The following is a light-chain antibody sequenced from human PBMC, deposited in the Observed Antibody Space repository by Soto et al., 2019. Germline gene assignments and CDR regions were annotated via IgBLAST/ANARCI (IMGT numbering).Light chain of an antibody. CDR2: DDS. V-gene: IGLV3-21*02. J-gene: IGLJ3*02. CDR1: DIRTKS. Sequence: SYELTQPPSVSVAPGQTAKITCGGTDIRTKSVHWYQQTPGQAPVLVAYDDSDRPSGIPERFSGSKSGNTATLTISRVEAGDEADYYCQVWDSSSDHAVFGGGTKLTVL. CDR3: QVWDSSSDHAV.